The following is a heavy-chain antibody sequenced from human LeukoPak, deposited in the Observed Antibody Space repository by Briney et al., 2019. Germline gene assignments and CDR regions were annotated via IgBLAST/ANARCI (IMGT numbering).Heavy chain of an antibody. V-gene: IGHV3-48*03. Sequence: PVKRLDSPSIPNSVGGTTFYADSVKGRFTISRDNAKNTLYLQMDSLRAEDAAIYYCARSIMYGDHGEDILGQGTVVAVSS. CDR3: ARSIMYGDHGEDI. J-gene: IGHJ3*02. D-gene: IGHD4-17*01. CDR2: PNSVGGTT.